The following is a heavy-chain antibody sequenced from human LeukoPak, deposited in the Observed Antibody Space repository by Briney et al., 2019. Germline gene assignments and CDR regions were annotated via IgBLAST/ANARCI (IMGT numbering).Heavy chain of an antibody. J-gene: IGHJ4*02. V-gene: IGHV3-33*01. CDR1: GFTFSSYG. CDR2: IRSGGSSK. Sequence: GRSLRLSCAASGFTFSSYGLHWVRQAPGKGLEWVALIRSGGSSKNYADSVKGRFTISRDASKNTVYLQMNSLRAEDTAVYSCARWSGDYPSYYLDYWGQGTLVTVSS. CDR3: ARWSGDYPSYYLDY. D-gene: IGHD4-17*01.